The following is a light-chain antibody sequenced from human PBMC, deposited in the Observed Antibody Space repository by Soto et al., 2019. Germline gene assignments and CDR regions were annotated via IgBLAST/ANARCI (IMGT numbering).Light chain of an antibody. J-gene: IGLJ2*01. Sequence: QSALTQPPSASGSPGQSVTISCTGTSSDVGDYNYVSWYQHHPGKAPKLLIYEVSKRPSGVPDRFSGSKSGNTASLTVSGLQDDVDADYYCSSYAGSNNFVVFGGGTTLTVL. CDR2: EVS. CDR1: SSDVGDYNY. CDR3: SSYAGSNNFVV. V-gene: IGLV2-8*01.